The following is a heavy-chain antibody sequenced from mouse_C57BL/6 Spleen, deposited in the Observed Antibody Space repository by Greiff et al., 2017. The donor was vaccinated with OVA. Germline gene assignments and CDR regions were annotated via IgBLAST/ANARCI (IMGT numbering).Heavy chain of an antibody. CDR2: IYPSDSET. J-gene: IGHJ4*01. V-gene: IGHV1-61*01. CDR1: GYTFTSYW. Sequence: VQLQQPGAELVRPGSSVKLSCKASGYTFTSYWMDWVKQRPGQGLEGIGNIYPSDSETHYNQKFKDKATLTVDKSSSTAYMQLSSLTSEDSAVYYCARHAMDYWGQGTSVTVSS. CDR3: ARHAMDY.